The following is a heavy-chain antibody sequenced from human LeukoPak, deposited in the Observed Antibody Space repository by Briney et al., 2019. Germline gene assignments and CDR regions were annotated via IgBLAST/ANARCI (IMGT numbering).Heavy chain of an antibody. CDR3: ARIGLLWFGESPYYFDY. Sequence: SETLSLTCTVSGGSISSYYWSWIRQPPGKGLEWIGYIYYSGSTNYNPSLKSRVTISVDTSKNQFSLKLSSVTAADTAVYYCARIGLLWFGESPYYFDYWGRGTLVTVSS. V-gene: IGHV4-59*08. D-gene: IGHD3-10*01. J-gene: IGHJ4*02. CDR1: GGSISSYY. CDR2: IYYSGST.